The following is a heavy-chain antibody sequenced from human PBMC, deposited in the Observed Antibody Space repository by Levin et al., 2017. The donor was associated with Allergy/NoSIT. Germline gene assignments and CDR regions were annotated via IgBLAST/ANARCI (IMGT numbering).Heavy chain of an antibody. CDR2: IIPIFGTA. CDR1: GGTFSSYA. Sequence: KISCKASGGTFSSYAISWVRQAPGQGLEWMGGIIPIFGTANYAQKFQGRVTITADESTSTAYMELSSLRSEDTAVYYCARVHDNGGSYLYDYWGQGTLVTVSS. CDR3: ARVHDNGGSYLYDY. D-gene: IGHD1-26*01. J-gene: IGHJ4*02. V-gene: IGHV1-69*01.